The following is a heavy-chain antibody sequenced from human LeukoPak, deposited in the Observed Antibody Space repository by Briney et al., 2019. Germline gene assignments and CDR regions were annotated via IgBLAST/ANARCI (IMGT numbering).Heavy chain of an antibody. J-gene: IGHJ4*02. Sequence: GGSLRLSCAASGFTFDDYAMHWVRQAPGKGLEWVSLISGDGGSTYYADSVKGRFTISRDNSKNSLYLQMNGLRTVDTALYYCAKGIAAAGYFDYWGQGTLVTVSS. D-gene: IGHD6-13*01. CDR3: AKGIAAAGYFDY. CDR1: GFTFDDYA. CDR2: ISGDGGST. V-gene: IGHV3-43*02.